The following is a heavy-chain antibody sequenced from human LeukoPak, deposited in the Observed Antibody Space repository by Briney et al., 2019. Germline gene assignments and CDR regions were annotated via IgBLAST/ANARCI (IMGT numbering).Heavy chain of an antibody. D-gene: IGHD6-13*01. CDR3: ATTTSSSWYGSIFDY. CDR1: GYTLTELS. V-gene: IGHV1-24*01. CDR2: FDPEDGET. J-gene: IGHJ4*02. Sequence: ASVKVSCKVSGYTLTELSMHWVRQSPGQGLEWMGGFDPEDGETIYAQKFQCRVTMTEDTSTDTAYMELSSLRSEGTAVYYCATTTSSSWYGSIFDYWGQGTLVTVSS.